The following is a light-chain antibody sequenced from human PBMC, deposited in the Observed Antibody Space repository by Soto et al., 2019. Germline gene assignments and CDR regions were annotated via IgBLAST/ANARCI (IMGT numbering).Light chain of an antibody. CDR2: GAA. Sequence: DIQMTQSPSSLSASVGDRVTITCRASQSMSTYLNWFQQKPGKAPKVLIYGAASLQSGVPSRFSGSGSGTDFTLAISSLQTEDSATYYCQQRYNTPLTFGGRTKVEVK. CDR3: QQRYNTPLT. CDR1: QSMSTY. V-gene: IGKV1-39*01. J-gene: IGKJ4*01.